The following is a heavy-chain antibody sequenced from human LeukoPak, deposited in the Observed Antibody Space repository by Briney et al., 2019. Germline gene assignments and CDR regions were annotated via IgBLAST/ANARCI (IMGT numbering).Heavy chain of an antibody. CDR2: IRYDGSNK. CDR3: AKDNRDYYIDY. J-gene: IGHJ4*02. D-gene: IGHD3-10*01. Sequence: GGSLRLSCAAPGFTFSSYGMHWVRQAPGKGLEWVAFIRYDGSNKYYADSVKGRFTISRDNSKNTLYLQMNSLRAEDTAVYHCAKDNRDYYIDYWGQGTLVTVSS. CDR1: GFTFSSYG. V-gene: IGHV3-30*02.